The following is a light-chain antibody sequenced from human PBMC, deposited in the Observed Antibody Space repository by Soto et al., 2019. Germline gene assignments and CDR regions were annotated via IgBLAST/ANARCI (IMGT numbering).Light chain of an antibody. CDR3: GSWDSSLSAYV. CDR1: SSNIGSNA. J-gene: IGLJ1*01. V-gene: IGLV1-51*01. CDR2: DDN. Sequence: QSVLTQPPSVSGAPRQRVTISCSGSSSNIGSNAVNWYQQFPGKAPKLLIYDDNKRPSGIPDRFSGSKSGTSATLGITGFQTGDEADYYCGSWDSSLSAYVFGTGTKVTVL.